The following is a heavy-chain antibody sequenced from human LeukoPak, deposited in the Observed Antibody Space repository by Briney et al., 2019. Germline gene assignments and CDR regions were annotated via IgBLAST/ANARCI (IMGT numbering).Heavy chain of an antibody. Sequence: GGNLRLSCAASGFTFSSYWMSWVRQAPGKGLEWVANIKQDGSEKYYVDSVKGRFTISRDNAKNSLYLQMNSLGPEDTAVYYCARDPYSGNYGNYYYYYMDVWGKGTTVTISS. CDR2: IKQDGSEK. CDR3: ARDPYSGNYGNYYYYYMDV. V-gene: IGHV3-7*01. J-gene: IGHJ6*03. D-gene: IGHD1-26*01. CDR1: GFTFSSYW.